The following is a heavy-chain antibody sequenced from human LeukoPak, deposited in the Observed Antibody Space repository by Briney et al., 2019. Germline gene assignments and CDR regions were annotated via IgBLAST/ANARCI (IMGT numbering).Heavy chain of an antibody. Sequence: SETLSLTCAVSGGSISSSNWWSWVRQPPGKGLEWIGEIYHSGSTNYNPSLKSRVTMSVDKSKNQFSLKLSSVTAADTAVYYCARGRGVITFGGVIVYGWFDPWGQGTLVTVSS. CDR1: GGSISSSNW. D-gene: IGHD3-16*02. CDR2: IYHSGST. CDR3: ARGRGVITFGGVIVYGWFDP. V-gene: IGHV4-4*02. J-gene: IGHJ5*02.